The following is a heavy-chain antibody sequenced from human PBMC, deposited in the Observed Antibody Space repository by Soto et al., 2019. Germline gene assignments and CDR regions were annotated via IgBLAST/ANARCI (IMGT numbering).Heavy chain of an antibody. V-gene: IGHV4-59*11. CDR3: ARDVGLQHDTGYYDFWSGKNNWFDP. CDR1: GGSISGHY. Sequence: SETLSLTCTVSGGSISGHYWSWIRQPPGKGLQYIGYISYSGSTNYNPSLKSRVTISVDTSNNQFSLRLSSVTAADTAVYYCARDVGLQHDTGYYDFWSGKNNWFDPWGQGILVPVSS. D-gene: IGHD3-3*01. J-gene: IGHJ5*02. CDR2: ISYSGST.